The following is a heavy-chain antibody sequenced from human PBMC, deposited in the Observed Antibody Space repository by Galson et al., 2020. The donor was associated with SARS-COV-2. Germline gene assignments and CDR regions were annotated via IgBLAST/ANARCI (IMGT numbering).Heavy chain of an antibody. V-gene: IGHV3-48*01. J-gene: IGHJ5*02. D-gene: IGHD6-19*01. Sequence: GGSLRLSCAASGFTFSSYSMNWVRQAPGKGLEWVSYISSSSTIYYADSVKGRFTISRDNAKNSLYLQMNSLRAEDTAVYYCARDVSSGWFRWFDPWGQGTLVTVSS. CDR3: ARDVSSGWFRWFDP. CDR1: GFTFSSYS. CDR2: ISSSSTI.